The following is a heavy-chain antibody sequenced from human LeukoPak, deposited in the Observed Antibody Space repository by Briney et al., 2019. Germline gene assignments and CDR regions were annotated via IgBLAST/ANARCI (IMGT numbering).Heavy chain of an antibody. J-gene: IGHJ3*02. CDR3: ARDLPDYYGSGSDAFDI. V-gene: IGHV4-39*07. Sequence: SETLSLTCTVSGGSISSSSYYWGWIREPPGKGLEWTGSIYYSGSTYYNPSLKSRVTISVDTSKNQFSLKLSSVPAADTAVPYCARDLPDYYGSGSDAFDIWGQGTMVTVSS. D-gene: IGHD3-10*01. CDR2: IYYSGST. CDR1: GGSISSSSYY.